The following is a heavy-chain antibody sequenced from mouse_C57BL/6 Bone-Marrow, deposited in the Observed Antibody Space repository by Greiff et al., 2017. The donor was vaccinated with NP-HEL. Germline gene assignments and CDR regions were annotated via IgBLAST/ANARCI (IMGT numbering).Heavy chain of an antibody. D-gene: IGHD1-1*01. CDR1: GYTFTSYG. CDR3: ARDGDYYGHWYFDV. J-gene: IGHJ1*03. V-gene: IGHV1-81*01. CDR2: IYPRSGNT. Sequence: QVQLQQSGAELARPGASVKLSCKASGYTFTSYGISWVKQRTGQGLEWIGEIYPRSGNTYYNEKFKGKATLTADKSSSTAYMELRSLTSEDSAVYFCARDGDYYGHWYFDVWGTGTTVTVSS.